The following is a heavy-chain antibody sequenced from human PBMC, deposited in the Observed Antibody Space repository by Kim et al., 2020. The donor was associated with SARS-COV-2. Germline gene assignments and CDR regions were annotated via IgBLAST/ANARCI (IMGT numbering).Heavy chain of an antibody. Sequence: SETLSLTCTVSGGSSSSYYWSWIRQPPGGGLEWIGFIYDTGRTTNNNPPHTRGTIISHTTNNKYLFQLRTFVAAANTGLYYWRVGVCVGDGYYFDSWGQG. CDR1: GGSSSSYY. CDR3: RVGVCVGDGYYFDS. J-gene: IGHJ4*02. D-gene: IGHD2-8*01. V-gene: IGHV4-59*01. CDR2: IYDTGRT.